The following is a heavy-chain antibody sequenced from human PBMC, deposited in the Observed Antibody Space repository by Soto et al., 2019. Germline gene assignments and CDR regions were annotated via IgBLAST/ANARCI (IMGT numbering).Heavy chain of an antibody. CDR2: IYYSGST. D-gene: IGHD6-13*01. Sequence: SETLSLTCTVSGGSISSYYWSWIRQPPGKGLEWIGYIYYSGSTNYNPSLKSRVTISVDTSKNQFSLKLSSVTAADTAVYYCARADSGSSWDSYYYYYMDVWGKGTTVTVSS. V-gene: IGHV4-59*01. CDR1: GGSISSYY. CDR3: ARADSGSSWDSYYYYYMDV. J-gene: IGHJ6*03.